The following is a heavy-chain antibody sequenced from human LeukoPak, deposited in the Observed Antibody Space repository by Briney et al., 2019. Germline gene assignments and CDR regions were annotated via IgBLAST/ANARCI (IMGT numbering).Heavy chain of an antibody. CDR2: ISGSGGST. J-gene: IGHJ4*02. D-gene: IGHD6-19*01. V-gene: IGHV3-23*01. CDR3: AKAKYSSGWDAELDY. CDR1: GFTFSSYA. Sequence: GGSLRLSCAASGFTFSSYAMSWVRQAPGKGLEWVSAISGSGGSTYYADSVKGRFTISRDSSKNTLYLQMNSLRAEDTAVYYCAKAKYSSGWDAELDYWGQGTLVTVSS.